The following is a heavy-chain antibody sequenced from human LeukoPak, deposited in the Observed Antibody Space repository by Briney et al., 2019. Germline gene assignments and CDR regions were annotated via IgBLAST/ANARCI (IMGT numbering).Heavy chain of an antibody. D-gene: IGHD3-3*01. Sequence: SETLSLTCTVSGGSFSSSGSFWGWLRQPPGKGLEWISTIYYSGSTYFNPSLKRRVTISADTSKNQFSLKVTSVTAADTAVYYCATGTIFGVLLQWGQGTVVTVSS. V-gene: IGHV4-39*01. J-gene: IGHJ4*02. CDR3: ATGTIFGVLLQ. CDR1: GGSFSSSGSF. CDR2: IYYSGST.